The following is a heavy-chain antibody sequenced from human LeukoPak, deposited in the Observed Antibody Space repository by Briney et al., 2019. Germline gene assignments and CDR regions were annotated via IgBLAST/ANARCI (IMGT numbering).Heavy chain of an antibody. V-gene: IGHV3-7*01. CDR2: IRGDAGDK. CDR3: ARDVAGALDF. CDR1: GFTFSRYW. Sequence: GGSLRLSRAATGFTFSRYWMAWVRQAPGKGLEWVANIRGDAGDKGYADSVKGRFTISRDNGKNSLYLQMNSLTDEDTAVYYCARDVAGALDFWGQGTLLIASS. D-gene: IGHD6-19*01. J-gene: IGHJ4*02.